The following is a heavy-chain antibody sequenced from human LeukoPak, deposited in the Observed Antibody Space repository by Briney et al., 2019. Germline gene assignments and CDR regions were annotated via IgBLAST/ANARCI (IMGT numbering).Heavy chain of an antibody. J-gene: IGHJ4*02. Sequence: GGSLRLSCAASGFSFSTYVMTWVRQAPGKGLEWVSTISGSGGSTYYADSVKGRFAISRDISKSTLFLQMNSLRAEDTAIYYCAKDWEGDNGEYFDYWGQGTLVTVSS. CDR1: GFSFSTYV. CDR3: AKDWEGDNGEYFDY. CDR2: ISGSGGST. D-gene: IGHD4-17*01. V-gene: IGHV3-23*01.